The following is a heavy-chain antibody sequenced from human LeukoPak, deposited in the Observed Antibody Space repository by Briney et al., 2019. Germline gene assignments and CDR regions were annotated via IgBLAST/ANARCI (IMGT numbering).Heavy chain of an antibody. CDR1: GFTFSSYA. CDR3: AKDAIQLWFRWYFDL. D-gene: IGHD5-18*01. V-gene: IGHV3-23*01. J-gene: IGHJ2*01. Sequence: GGSLRLSCAASGFTFSSYAMSWVRQAPGKGLEWVSAISGSGGSTNYADSVKGRFTISRDNSKNTLYLQMNSLRAEDTAVYYCAKDAIQLWFRWYFDLWGRGTLVTVSS. CDR2: ISGSGGST.